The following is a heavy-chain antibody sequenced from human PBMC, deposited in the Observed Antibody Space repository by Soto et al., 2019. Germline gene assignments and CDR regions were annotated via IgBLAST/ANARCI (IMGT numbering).Heavy chain of an antibody. Sequence: EVQLVESGGGLVQPGGSLRLSCAASGFTFSSYWMSWVRQAPGKGLEWVANIKQDGSEKYYVGSVKGRFTISRDNAKNSLYLQMNSLRAEDTAVYYCARDSGSYWADYYYGMDVWGQGTTVTVSS. D-gene: IGHD1-26*01. CDR1: GFTFSSYW. V-gene: IGHV3-7*03. J-gene: IGHJ6*02. CDR2: IKQDGSEK. CDR3: ARDSGSYWADYYYGMDV.